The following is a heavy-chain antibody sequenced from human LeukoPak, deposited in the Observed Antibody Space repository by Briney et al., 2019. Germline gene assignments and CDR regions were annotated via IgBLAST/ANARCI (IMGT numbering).Heavy chain of an antibody. D-gene: IGHD2/OR15-2a*01. CDR1: GYTFTSYY. J-gene: IGHJ5*02. V-gene: IGHV1-46*01. CDR3: AREWAGIFGSS. Sequence: ASVKVSCKASGYTFTSYYMHWVRQAPGQGLEWMGIINPSGGSTSYAQKFQGRVTMTRETSTSTVYMKLSSLRSEDTAMYYCAREWAGIFGSSWGQGTLVTVSS. CDR2: INPSGGST.